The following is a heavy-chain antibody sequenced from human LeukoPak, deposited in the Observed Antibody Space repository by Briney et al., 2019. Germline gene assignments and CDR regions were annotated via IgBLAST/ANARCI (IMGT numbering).Heavy chain of an antibody. CDR1: GFTFSRYG. CDR3: AKVTMVRGVDISYYYYGMDV. D-gene: IGHD3-10*01. CDR2: IRYDGSNK. V-gene: IGHV3-30*02. J-gene: IGHJ6*02. Sequence: GGSLRLSCAASGFTFSRYGMHWVRQAPGKGLEWVAFIRYDGSNKYYADSVKGRFTISRDNSKNTLYLQMNSLRAEDTAVYDWAKVTMVRGVDISYYYYGMDVWGQGTTVTVSS.